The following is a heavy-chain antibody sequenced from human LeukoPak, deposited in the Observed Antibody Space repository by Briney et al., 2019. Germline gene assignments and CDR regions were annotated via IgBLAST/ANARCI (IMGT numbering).Heavy chain of an antibody. Sequence: SVKVSCKASGGTFISYAISWVRQAPGQGLEWMGGIIPIFGTANYAQKFQGRVTITADESTSTAYMELSSLRSEDTAVYYCARDVPPGTAIPLDYWGQGTLVTVSS. V-gene: IGHV1-69*13. J-gene: IGHJ4*02. CDR3: ARDVPPGTAIPLDY. CDR1: GGTFISYA. CDR2: IIPIFGTA. D-gene: IGHD5-18*01.